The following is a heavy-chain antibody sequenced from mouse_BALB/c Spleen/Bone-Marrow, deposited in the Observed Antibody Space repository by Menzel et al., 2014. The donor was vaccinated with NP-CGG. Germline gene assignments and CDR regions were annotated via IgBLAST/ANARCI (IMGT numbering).Heavy chain of an antibody. Sequence: EVKVVDSGGGWVQPGGSMKLSCVASGFTFSNYWMNWVRQSPEKGLEWVAEIRLKSNNYATHYAESVKGRFTISRDDSKSSVYLQMNNLRAEDTGIYYCTSTTVVGMDYWGQGTSVTVSS. D-gene: IGHD1-1*01. CDR2: IRLKSNNYAT. J-gene: IGHJ4*01. CDR1: GFTFSNYW. V-gene: IGHV6-6*02. CDR3: TSTTVVGMDY.